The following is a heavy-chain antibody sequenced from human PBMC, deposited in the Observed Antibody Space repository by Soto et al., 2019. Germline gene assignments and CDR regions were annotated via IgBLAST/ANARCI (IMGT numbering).Heavy chain of an antibody. Sequence: PSETLSLTCTVSGGSISSGDYYWSWIRQPPGKGLEWIGYIYYSGSTYYNPSLKSRVTISVDTSKNQFSLKLSSVTAADTAVYYCASHCSSTSCYAGLLYGSGSQDAFDIWGQGTMVTVSS. J-gene: IGHJ3*02. CDR1: GGSISSGDYY. CDR3: ASHCSSTSCYAGLLYGSGSQDAFDI. D-gene: IGHD2-2*01. CDR2: IYYSGST. V-gene: IGHV4-30-4*01.